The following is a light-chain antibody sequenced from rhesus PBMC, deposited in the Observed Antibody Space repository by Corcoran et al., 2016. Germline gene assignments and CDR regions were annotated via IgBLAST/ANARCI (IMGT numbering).Light chain of an antibody. Sequence: DIQMTQSPSSLSASVGDTVTITCRASQGISSWLAWYQQKPGKAPKLLIYKASSLQSGVPSRFSGSGSGTDFPLTISSLQSEEFATYYCQQYSSRPLTFGGGTKVELK. CDR1: QGISSW. J-gene: IGKJ4*01. CDR2: KAS. V-gene: IGKV1-22*01. CDR3: QQYSSRPLT.